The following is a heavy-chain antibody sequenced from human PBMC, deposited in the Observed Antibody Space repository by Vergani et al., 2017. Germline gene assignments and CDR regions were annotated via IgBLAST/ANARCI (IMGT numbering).Heavy chain of an antibody. CDR2: INHSGST. CDR1: GGSFSGYY. V-gene: IGHV4-34*01. J-gene: IGHJ4*02. D-gene: IGHD6-19*01. Sequence: QVQLQESGPGLVKPSETLSLTCAVYGGSFSGYYWSWIRQPPGKGLEWIGEINHSGSTNYNPSLKSRVTISVDTSKNQFSLKLSSVTAADTAVYYCARGHRRIAVAGTDLDYWGQGTLVTVSS. CDR3: ARGHRRIAVAGTDLDY.